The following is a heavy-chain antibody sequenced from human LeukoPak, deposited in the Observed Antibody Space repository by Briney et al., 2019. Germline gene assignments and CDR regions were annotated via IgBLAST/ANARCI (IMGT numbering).Heavy chain of an antibody. Sequence: GGSLRLSCAASGFAFSSYWLHWVRQAPGKGLVWVSRVNSDGSSTNYADSVEGRFTVSRDNAKNSLYLQMNSLRVEDKAVHYCARDPLTPYDYYMDVWGKGTTVTVSS. CDR1: GFAFSSYW. CDR2: VNSDGSST. J-gene: IGHJ6*03. CDR3: ARDPLTPYDYYMDV. V-gene: IGHV3-74*01. D-gene: IGHD3-9*01.